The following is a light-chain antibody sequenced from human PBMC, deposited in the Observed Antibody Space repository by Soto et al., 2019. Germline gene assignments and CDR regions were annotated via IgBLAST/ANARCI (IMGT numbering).Light chain of an antibody. V-gene: IGLV8-61*01. CDR1: SGSVSTSYY. CDR3: ALYVCSGTVV. CDR2: NTT. Sequence: QTVVTQEPSFSVSPGGTVILTCGLTSGSVSTSYYPSWYQQSPGLAPRTLIDNTTTRSSGVPDRFSGSILGNKAALTITGAQSDDESDYLCALYVCSGTVVFGGGTKLTVL. J-gene: IGLJ2*01.